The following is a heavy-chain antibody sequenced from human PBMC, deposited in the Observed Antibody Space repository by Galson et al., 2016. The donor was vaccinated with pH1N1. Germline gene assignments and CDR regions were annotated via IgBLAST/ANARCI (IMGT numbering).Heavy chain of an antibody. CDR1: GFSLTSSGMC. V-gene: IGHV2-5*02. CDR3: ARRVYDFGVSFDH. J-gene: IGHJ4*02. CDR2: IHWDDDK. Sequence: PALVKPTQTLRLTCSLSGFSLTSSGMCVGWIRQFPGKAPEWLALIHWDDDKRYNLSFKNRLTLTRDNSRNELVLTMTNMEPLDSGTYYCARRVYDFGVSFDHGGQGILVTVSS. D-gene: IGHD3-10*01.